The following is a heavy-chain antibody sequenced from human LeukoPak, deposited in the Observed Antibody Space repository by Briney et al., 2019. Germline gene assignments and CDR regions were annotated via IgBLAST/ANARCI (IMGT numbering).Heavy chain of an antibody. Sequence: ASVKVSCKVSGYTLTELSMHWVRQAPGKGLEWMGGFDPEDGETIYAQKFQGRVTMTEDTSTDTAYMELSSLRPEDTAVYYCARVIPNGDPFDFWGQGTLVTVSS. CDR2: FDPEDGET. CDR1: GYTLTELS. D-gene: IGHD4-17*01. V-gene: IGHV1-24*01. CDR3: ARVIPNGDPFDF. J-gene: IGHJ4*02.